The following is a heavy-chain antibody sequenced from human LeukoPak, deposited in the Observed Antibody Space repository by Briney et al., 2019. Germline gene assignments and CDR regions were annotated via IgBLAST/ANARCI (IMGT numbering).Heavy chain of an antibody. CDR2: ISSSSGNI. Sequence: GGSLRLSCAASGFTFSSYSMNWVRQAPGKGLEWVSYISSSSGNIYYADSVKGRFTISRDNAKTSLYLQMNSLRAEDTAVYYCATTFGGDLTPHWGQGTLVTVSS. CDR1: GFTFSSYS. J-gene: IGHJ4*02. D-gene: IGHD3-10*01. CDR3: ATTFGGDLTPH. V-gene: IGHV3-48*01.